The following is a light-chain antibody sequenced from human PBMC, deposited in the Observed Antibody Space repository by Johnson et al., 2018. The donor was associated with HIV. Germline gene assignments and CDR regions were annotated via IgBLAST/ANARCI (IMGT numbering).Light chain of an antibody. V-gene: IGLV1-51*02. Sequence: QSILTQPPSVSAAPGQKVTISCSGSSSNIGNNYVSWYQQLPGTAPKLLIYENNKRPSGIPDRFSGSKSGTSATLGITGLQTGDEADYYCGTWDSSLSASYVFGTDQGHRP. CDR2: ENN. CDR1: SSNIGNNY. J-gene: IGLJ1*01. CDR3: GTWDSSLSASYV.